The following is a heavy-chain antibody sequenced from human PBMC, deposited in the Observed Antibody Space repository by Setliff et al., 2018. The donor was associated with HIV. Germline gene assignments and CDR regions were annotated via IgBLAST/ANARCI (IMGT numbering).Heavy chain of an antibody. CDR2: INNDGSSA. D-gene: IGHD3-10*01. CDR1: GFAFDNYC. Sequence: GGSLRLSCAASGFAFDNYCMHWVRQAPGKGLVWASRINNDGSSATYADSVQGRFTISSDNAKNTLYLQMNSLRAEDTAVYYCARAVGPGAIHFWGQGTLVTVSS. J-gene: IGHJ4*02. V-gene: IGHV3-74*01. CDR3: ARAVGPGAIHF.